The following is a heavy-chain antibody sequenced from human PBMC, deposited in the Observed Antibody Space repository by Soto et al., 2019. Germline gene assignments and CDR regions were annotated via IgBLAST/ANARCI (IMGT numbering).Heavy chain of an antibody. CDR3: ARGRVCVAEQMTAGYYYGMDV. CDR2: ISAYNGNT. V-gene: IGHV1-18*04. D-gene: IGHD2-21*02. J-gene: IGHJ6*02. CDR1: GYTFTSYG. Sequence: ASVKVSCKASGYTFTSYGISWVRQAPGQGLEWMGWISAYNGNTNYAQKLQGRVTMTTDTSTSTAYMELRSLRSDDTAVYYCARGRVCVAEQMTAGYYYGMDVWGQGTTVTVSS.